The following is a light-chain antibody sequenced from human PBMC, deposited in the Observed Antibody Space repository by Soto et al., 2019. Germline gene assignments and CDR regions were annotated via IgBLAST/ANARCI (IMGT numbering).Light chain of an antibody. CDR1: SGHSNYA. Sequence: QLVLTQSPSASASLGASVKLTYTLSSGHSNYAIAWHQQQSEKGPRYLMKLNSDGSHSKGDGIPDRFSGSSSGAERYLTISSLQSEDEADYYCQTWGSGIVVFGGGTKVTVL. CDR2: LNSDGSH. V-gene: IGLV4-69*01. CDR3: QTWGSGIVV. J-gene: IGLJ2*01.